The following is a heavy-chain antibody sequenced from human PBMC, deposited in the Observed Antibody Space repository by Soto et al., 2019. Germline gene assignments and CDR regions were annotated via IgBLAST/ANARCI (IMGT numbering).Heavy chain of an antibody. V-gene: IGHV1-18*01. CDR3: SRFIMVGGWFDPNYYHGMDV. D-gene: IGHD6-19*01. Sequence: QVQLVQSGAEVKKPGASVTVSCKTSGYTFSNYGINWVRQAPGQGLEWMGWISGYNGNTNYAQTVQGRATMTKDTSTGTVYMELRSLKSDDTAIYYCSRFIMVGGWFDPNYYHGMDVWGQGTTVTVSS. CDR2: ISGYNGNT. CDR1: GYTFSNYG. J-gene: IGHJ6*02.